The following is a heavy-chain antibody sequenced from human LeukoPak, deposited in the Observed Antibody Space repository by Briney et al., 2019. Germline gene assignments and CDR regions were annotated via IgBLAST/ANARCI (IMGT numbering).Heavy chain of an antibody. J-gene: IGHJ4*02. CDR2: ISTSGRAI. CDR1: GFTFSNYN. V-gene: IGHV3-48*02. Sequence: TGGSLRLSCAASGFTFSNYNINWVRQAPGKGLEWVPYISTSGRAIFYADSVKGRFTISRDNAKNSLFLQMNSLRDEDTAVYYCARVPLYDRSGYYFDYWGLGTLVTVSS. CDR3: ARVPLYDRSGYYFDY. D-gene: IGHD3-22*01.